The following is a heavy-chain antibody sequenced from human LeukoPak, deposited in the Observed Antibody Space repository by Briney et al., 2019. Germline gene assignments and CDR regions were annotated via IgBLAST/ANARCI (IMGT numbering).Heavy chain of an antibody. D-gene: IGHD3-3*01. CDR2: INHSGST. Sequence: NPSETLSLTCAVYGGSFSGYYWSWIRQPPGKGLEWIGEINHSGSTNYNPSLKSRVTISVDTSKNQFSLKLSSVTAADTAVYYCARGGQIYRRITIFGSSGMDVWGQGTTVTVSS. CDR3: ARGGQIYRRITIFGSSGMDV. CDR1: GGSFSGYY. J-gene: IGHJ6*02. V-gene: IGHV4-34*01.